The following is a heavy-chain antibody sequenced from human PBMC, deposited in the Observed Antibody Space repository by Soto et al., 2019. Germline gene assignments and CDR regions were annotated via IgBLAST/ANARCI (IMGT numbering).Heavy chain of an antibody. Sequence: ASVKVSYKASGYTFTGYYMHWVRQAPGQGLEWMGWINPNSGGTNYAQKLQGRVTMTRDTSISTAYMELSRLRSDETAVYCCASDWVGPSIRFDPWGQGTLVTVSS. D-gene: IGHD3-3*02. CDR2: INPNSGGT. CDR3: ASDWVGPSIRFDP. J-gene: IGHJ5*02. CDR1: GYTFTGYY. V-gene: IGHV1-2*02.